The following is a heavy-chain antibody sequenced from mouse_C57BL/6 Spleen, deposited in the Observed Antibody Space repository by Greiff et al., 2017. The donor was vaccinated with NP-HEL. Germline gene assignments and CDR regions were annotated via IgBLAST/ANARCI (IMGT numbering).Heavy chain of an antibody. V-gene: IGHV14-1*01. Sequence: DVQLQQSGAELVRPGASVKLSCTASGFNIKDYYMHWVKQRPEQGLEWIGRIDPEDGDTEYAPKFQGKATMTADTSSNTAYLQLSSLTSEDTAVYYCTIVTTVVATDYWGQGTTLTVSS. CDR3: TIVTTVVATDY. CDR2: IDPEDGDT. J-gene: IGHJ2*01. CDR1: GFNIKDYY. D-gene: IGHD1-1*01.